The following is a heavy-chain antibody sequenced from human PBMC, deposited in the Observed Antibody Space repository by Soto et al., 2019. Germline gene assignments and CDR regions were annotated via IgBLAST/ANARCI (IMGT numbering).Heavy chain of an antibody. CDR2: IYHSGST. Sequence: PSETLSHTCAVSGGSISSGGYSWSWIRQPPGKGLEWIGYIYHSGSTYYNPSLKSRVTISVDKSKNQFSLKLSSVTAADTAVYYCASKFGELLADAFDICARRKTVTVSS. CDR1: GGSISSGGYS. D-gene: IGHD3-10*01. V-gene: IGHV4-30-2*01. CDR3: ASKFGELLADAFDI. J-gene: IGHJ3*02.